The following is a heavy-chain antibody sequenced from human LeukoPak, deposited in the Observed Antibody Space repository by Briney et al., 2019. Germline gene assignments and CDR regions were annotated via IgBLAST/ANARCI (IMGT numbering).Heavy chain of an antibody. CDR3: ARGSGSYPIDY. CDR2: IYTSGST. V-gene: IGHV4-61*02. Sequence: PSETLSLTCTVSGGSISSSSYYWSWIRQPAGKGLEWIGRIYTSGSTNYNPSLKSRVTMSVDTSKDQFSLKLSSVTAADTAVYYCARGSGSYPIDYWGQGTLVTVSS. CDR1: GGSISSSSYY. J-gene: IGHJ4*02. D-gene: IGHD1-26*01.